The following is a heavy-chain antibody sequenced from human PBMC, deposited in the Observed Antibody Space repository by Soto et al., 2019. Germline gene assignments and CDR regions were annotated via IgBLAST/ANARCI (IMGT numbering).Heavy chain of an antibody. Sequence: QVQLVESGGGVVQPGRSLRLSCAASGFTFSSYGMHWVRQAPGKELEWVAVISYDGSNKYYADSVKGRFTISRDNSKNTLYLQMNSLRAEDTAVYYCAKDMVAAGTIKYYYGMDVWGQGTTVTVSS. V-gene: IGHV3-30*18. CDR2: ISYDGSNK. CDR1: GFTFSSYG. D-gene: IGHD6-13*01. J-gene: IGHJ6*02. CDR3: AKDMVAAGTIKYYYGMDV.